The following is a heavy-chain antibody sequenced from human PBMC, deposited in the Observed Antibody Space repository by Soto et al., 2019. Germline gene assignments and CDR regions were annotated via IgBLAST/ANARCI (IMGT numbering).Heavy chain of an antibody. J-gene: IGHJ5*02. CDR2: IYYTGST. V-gene: IGHV4-59*01. CDR1: GGSISSYY. Sequence: PSETLSLTCTVSGGSISSYYWSWIRQPPGKGLEWIGYIYYTGSTNYNPSLKSRVTLSADTSKNQFSLNLISVAAADTAVYYCARDRYGGSGYSDPWGQGTLVTVSS. CDR3: ARDRYGGSGYSDP. D-gene: IGHD3-22*01.